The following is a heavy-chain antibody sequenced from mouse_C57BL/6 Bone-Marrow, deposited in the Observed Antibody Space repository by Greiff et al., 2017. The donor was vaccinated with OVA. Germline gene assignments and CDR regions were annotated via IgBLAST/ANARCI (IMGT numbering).Heavy chain of an antibody. V-gene: IGHV1-26*01. D-gene: IGHD2-3*01. CDR2: INPNNGGT. CDR1: GYTFTDYY. Sequence: EVKLQQSGPELVKPGASVKISCKASGYTFTDYYMNWVKQSHGKSLEWIGDINPNNGGTSYNQKFKGKATLTVDKSSSTAYMELRSLTSEDSAVYYCARTRWLLQFDYWGQGTTLTVSS. J-gene: IGHJ2*01. CDR3: ARTRWLLQFDY.